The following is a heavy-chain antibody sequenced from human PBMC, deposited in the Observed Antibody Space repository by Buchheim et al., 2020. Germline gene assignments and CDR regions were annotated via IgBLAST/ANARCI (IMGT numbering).Heavy chain of an antibody. Sequence: QVQLVESGGGVVQPGRSLRLSCAASGFTFSSYGMHWVRQAPGKGLEWVAVISYDGSNKYYADSVKGRFTISRDNSKDTLYLQMNSLRAEDTAVYYCAKDRLLTGLWGQGTL. J-gene: IGHJ4*02. CDR1: GFTFSSYG. CDR2: ISYDGSNK. D-gene: IGHD2-21*01. V-gene: IGHV3-30*18. CDR3: AKDRLLTGL.